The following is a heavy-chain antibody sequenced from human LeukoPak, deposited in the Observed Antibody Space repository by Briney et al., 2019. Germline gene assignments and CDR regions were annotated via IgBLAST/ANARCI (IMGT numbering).Heavy chain of an antibody. CDR3: ARGGRLTGTTALLDY. CDR2: INHSGST. V-gene: IGHV4-34*01. J-gene: IGHJ4*02. CDR1: GGSFSGYY. Sequence: SVTLSLTCAVYGGSFSGYYWSWIRQPPGKGLEWIGEINHSGSTNYNPSLKSRVTISVDTSKNQFSLKLSSVTAADTAVYYCARGGRLTGTTALLDYWGQGTLVTVSS. D-gene: IGHD1-7*01.